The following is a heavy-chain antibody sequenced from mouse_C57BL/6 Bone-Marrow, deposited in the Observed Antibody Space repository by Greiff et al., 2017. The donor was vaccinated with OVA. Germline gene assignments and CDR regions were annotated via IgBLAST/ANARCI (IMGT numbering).Heavy chain of an antibody. CDR3: ARWGFYYYGSRFDY. D-gene: IGHD1-1*01. CDR1: GYTFTSYG. V-gene: IGHV1-81*01. J-gene: IGHJ2*01. CDR2: IYPRSGNT. Sequence: QVQLQQSGAELARPGASVKLSCKASGYTFTSYGISWVKQRTGQGLEWIGEIYPRSGNTYYNEKFKGKATLTADKSSSTAYMELRSLTSEDSAVYFCARWGFYYYGSRFDYWGQGTTLTVSS.